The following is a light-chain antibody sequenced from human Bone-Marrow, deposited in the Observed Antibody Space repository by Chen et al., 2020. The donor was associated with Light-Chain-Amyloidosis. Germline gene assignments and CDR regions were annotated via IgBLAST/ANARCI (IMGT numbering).Light chain of an antibody. Sequence: EVVLTQSPGTLSLSPGESATLSCWASQSVNSHYLAWFQQKPGQSPRLLGYAAITRATGIPDRFNGSGSATYFTLTISRLESEDFGVDYCQQYETLTWTFGRGTKGEIK. CDR2: AAI. CDR3: QQYETLTWT. CDR1: QSVNSHY. V-gene: IGKV3-20*01. J-gene: IGKJ1*01.